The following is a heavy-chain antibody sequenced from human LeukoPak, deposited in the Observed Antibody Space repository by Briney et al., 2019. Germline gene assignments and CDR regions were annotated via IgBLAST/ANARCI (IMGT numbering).Heavy chain of an antibody. CDR3: ARDWLPITGGYDMDV. V-gene: IGHV1-3*01. J-gene: IGHJ6*02. CDR2: INAGNGNT. CDR1: GYTFTNYA. Sequence: ASVKVSCKASGYTFTNYAMHWVRQAPGQRLEWMGWINAGNGNTKYSQKLQGRVTITRDTSASTAYMELSSLRSEDTAVYYCARDWLPITGGYDMDVWGQGTTVTVSS. D-gene: IGHD3-3*01.